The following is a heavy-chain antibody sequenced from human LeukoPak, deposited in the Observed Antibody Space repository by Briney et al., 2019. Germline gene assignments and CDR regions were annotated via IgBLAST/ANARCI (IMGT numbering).Heavy chain of an antibody. Sequence: GGSLRLSCAASGFTFSTYSMNWVRQAPGKGLEWVSSITGSSSFIYYADSVKGRFTISRDNSKNTLYLQMNSLRAEDTAVYYCAKDSGYSYGSFDYWGQGTLVTVSS. D-gene: IGHD5-18*01. CDR3: AKDSGYSYGSFDY. J-gene: IGHJ4*02. CDR2: ITGSSSFI. V-gene: IGHV3-21*04. CDR1: GFTFSTYS.